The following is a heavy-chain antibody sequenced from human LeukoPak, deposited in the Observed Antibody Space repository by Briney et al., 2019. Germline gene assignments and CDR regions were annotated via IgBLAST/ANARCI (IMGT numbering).Heavy chain of an antibody. CDR3: ARDRSSSGWFWYFDL. CDR2: IYHSGST. Sequence: SETLSLTCTVSGGSISSGGYYWSWIRQPPGKGLEWIGYIYHSGSTYYNPSLKSRVTISVDTSKNQFSLKLSSVTAADTAVYYCARDRSSSGWFWYFDLWGRGTLVTVSS. J-gene: IGHJ2*01. CDR1: GGSISSGGYY. V-gene: IGHV4-30-2*01. D-gene: IGHD6-19*01.